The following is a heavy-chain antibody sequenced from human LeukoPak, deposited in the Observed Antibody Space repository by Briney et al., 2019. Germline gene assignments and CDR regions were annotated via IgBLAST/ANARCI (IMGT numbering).Heavy chain of an antibody. CDR3: ARWESSGWYYFDL. J-gene: IGHJ4*02. CDR2: ISGSGGST. Sequence: GGSLRLSCAASGFTFSSYAMSWVRQAPGKGLEWVSAISGSGGSTYYADSVKGRFTISRDNSKNTLYLQMNSLRAEDTAVYYCARWESSGWYYFDLWGQGTLVTVSS. CDR1: GFTFSSYA. V-gene: IGHV3-23*01. D-gene: IGHD6-19*01.